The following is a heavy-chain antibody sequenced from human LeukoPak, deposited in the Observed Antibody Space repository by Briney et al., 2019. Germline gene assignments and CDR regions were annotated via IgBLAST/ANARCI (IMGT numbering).Heavy chain of an antibody. CDR1: GHTFTTYY. CDR2: INPSGDGT. J-gene: IGHJ5*02. Sequence: ASVKVSCKASGHTFTTYYVHLVRQAHGQGLEWMGVINPSGDGTNYPQRFQGRVTLTRDTSTSTVYMELTSLRSEDTAMYYCAKETPNTGWFDPWGQGTLVTVSS. V-gene: IGHV1-46*01. CDR3: AKETPNTGWFDP. D-gene: IGHD1-14*01.